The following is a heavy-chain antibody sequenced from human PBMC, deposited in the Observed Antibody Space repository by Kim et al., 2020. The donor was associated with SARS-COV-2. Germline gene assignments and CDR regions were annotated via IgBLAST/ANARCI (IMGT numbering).Heavy chain of an antibody. CDR1: GGSISSSSYY. CDR2: IYYSGST. J-gene: IGHJ4*02. Sequence: SETLSLTCTVSGGSISSSSYYWGWIRQPPGKGLEWIGSIYYSGSTYYNPSLKSRVTISVDTSKNQFSLKLSSVTAADTAVYYCARQSSYYYGSGSYYSYYFDYWGQGTLVTVSS. D-gene: IGHD3-10*01. V-gene: IGHV4-39*01. CDR3: ARQSSYYYGSGSYYSYYFDY.